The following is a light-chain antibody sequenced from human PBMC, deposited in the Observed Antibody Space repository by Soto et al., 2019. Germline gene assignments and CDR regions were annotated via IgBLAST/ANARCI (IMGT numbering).Light chain of an antibody. CDR1: QSVSSSY. CDR3: QQDGSSPLYT. CDR2: GAS. V-gene: IGKV3-20*01. J-gene: IGKJ2*01. Sequence: EIVLTQSPGTLSLSPGERATLSCRASQSVSSSYLGWYQQKPVQGPRILISGASSRATGIPDRFRGSGSGPDFAPTIGGLQHEDFAVYYCQQDGSSPLYTFGQGTKLESK.